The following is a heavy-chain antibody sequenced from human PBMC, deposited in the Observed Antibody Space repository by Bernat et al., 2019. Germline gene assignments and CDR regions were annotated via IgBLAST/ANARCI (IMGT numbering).Heavy chain of an antibody. CDR1: GFTFSSYG. J-gene: IGHJ3*01. CDR2: ISYDGSNK. D-gene: IGHD3-9*01. V-gene: IGHV3-30*18. Sequence: QVQLVESGGGVVQPGRSLRLSCAASGFTFSSYGMHWVRQAPGKGLEWVAVISYDGSNKYYADSVKGRFTISRDNSKNTLYLQMNSLRAEDTAVYYCANRRAGYPWRDAVDVWGQGTMVTVSS. CDR3: ANRRAGYPWRDAVDV.